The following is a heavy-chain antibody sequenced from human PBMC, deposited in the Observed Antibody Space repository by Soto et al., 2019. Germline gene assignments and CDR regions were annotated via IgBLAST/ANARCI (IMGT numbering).Heavy chain of an antibody. CDR3: ARNAPNYYDSSGYYPGGDY. V-gene: IGHV1-2*02. J-gene: IGHJ4*02. CDR2: INPNSGGT. Sequence: QVQLVQSGAEVKKPGASVKVSCKASGYTFTGYYMHWVRQAPGQGLEWMGWINPNSGGTNYAQKFEGRVTMTRDTSISTAYMELSRLRSDDTAVYYCARNAPNYYDSSGYYPGGDYWGQGTLVTVSS. CDR1: GYTFTGYY. D-gene: IGHD3-22*01.